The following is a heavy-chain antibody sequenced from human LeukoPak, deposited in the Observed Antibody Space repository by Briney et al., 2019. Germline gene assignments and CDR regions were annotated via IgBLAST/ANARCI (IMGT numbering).Heavy chain of an antibody. D-gene: IGHD6-25*01. J-gene: IGHJ4*02. CDR2: ISSSSSYI. V-gene: IGHV3-21*01. CDR3: ARDRLADY. CDR1: GFTFSSYS. Sequence: GGSLRLSCAASGFTFSSYSMNWVRQAPGKGLEWVSSISSSSSYIYYAGSVKGRFTISRDNAKNSLYLQMNSLRAEDTAVYYCARDRLADYWGQGTLVTVSS.